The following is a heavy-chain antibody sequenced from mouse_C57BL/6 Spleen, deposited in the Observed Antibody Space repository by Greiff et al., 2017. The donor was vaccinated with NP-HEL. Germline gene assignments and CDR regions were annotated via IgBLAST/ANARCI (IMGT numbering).Heavy chain of an antibody. Sequence: EVQRVESEGGLVQPGSSMKLSCTASGFTFSDYYMAWVRQVPEKGLEWVANINYDGSSTYYLDSLKSRFIISRDNAKNILYLQMSSLKSEDTATYYCARHYGSSYPWYFDVWGTGTTVTVSS. CDR2: INYDGSST. CDR3: ARHYGSSYPWYFDV. J-gene: IGHJ1*03. V-gene: IGHV5-16*01. D-gene: IGHD1-1*01. CDR1: GFTFSDYY.